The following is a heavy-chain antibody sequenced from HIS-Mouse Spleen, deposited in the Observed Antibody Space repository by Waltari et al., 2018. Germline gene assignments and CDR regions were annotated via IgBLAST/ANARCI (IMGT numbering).Heavy chain of an antibody. D-gene: IGHD6-13*01. J-gene: IGHJ2*01. CDR1: GGPISSSSSY. CDR3: AREIPYSSSWYDWYFDL. V-gene: IGHV4-39*07. Sequence: QLQLQESGPGLVKPSETLSLTGTVSGGPISSSSSYWGWIRQPPGKGLEWIGSIYYSGSTYYNPSLKSRVTISVDTSKNQFSLKLSSVTAADTAVYYCAREIPYSSSWYDWYFDLWGRGTLVTVSS. CDR2: IYYSGST.